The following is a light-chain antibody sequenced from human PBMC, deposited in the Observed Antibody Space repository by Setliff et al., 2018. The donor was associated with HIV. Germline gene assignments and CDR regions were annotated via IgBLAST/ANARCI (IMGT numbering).Light chain of an antibody. CDR3: SSYTSNNSGV. V-gene: IGLV2-14*03. J-gene: IGLJ1*01. CDR2: DVT. Sequence: QSALTQPAYVSGSPGQSITISCTGTSSDVGGYNYVSWYQQHPGKAPKLMVYDVTNRPSGVSNRFSGSNSGNTASLTISGLQAEDEADYYCSSYTSNNSGVFGTGTKVTVL. CDR1: SSDVGGYNY.